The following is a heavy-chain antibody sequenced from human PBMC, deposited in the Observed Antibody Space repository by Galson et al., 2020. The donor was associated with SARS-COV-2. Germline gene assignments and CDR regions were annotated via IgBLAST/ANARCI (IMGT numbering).Heavy chain of an antibody. D-gene: IGHD5-18*01. CDR3: ARASSGYSYGFYWDFDL. Sequence: GESLKISCAASGFTFSSYGMHWVRQAPGKGLEWVTVISYDGSNKYYADSVKGRFTISRDTSKNTLYLQMNSLRAEDTAVYYCARASSGYSYGFYWDFDLWGRGTLVTVSS. J-gene: IGHJ2*01. CDR1: GFTFSSYG. V-gene: IGHV3-30*03. CDR2: ISYDGSNK.